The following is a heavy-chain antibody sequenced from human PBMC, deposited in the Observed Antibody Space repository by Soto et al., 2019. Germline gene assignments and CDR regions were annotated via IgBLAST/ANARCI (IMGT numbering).Heavy chain of an antibody. J-gene: IGHJ4*02. Sequence: PSETLSLTCAVSGYSISSGYYWGWIRQPPGKGLEWIGSIYHSGNTYYNPSLQGRVTISVDTSKNQFSLKLRSVTAADTAVYYCARVSRYYDSSGVNDWGQGTLVTVSS. D-gene: IGHD3-22*01. CDR1: GYSISSGYY. CDR2: IYHSGNT. CDR3: ARVSRYYDSSGVND. V-gene: IGHV4-38-2*01.